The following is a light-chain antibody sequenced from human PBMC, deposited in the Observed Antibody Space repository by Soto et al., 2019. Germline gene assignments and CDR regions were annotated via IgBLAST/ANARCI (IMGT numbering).Light chain of an antibody. J-gene: IGLJ1*01. CDR2: GNS. V-gene: IGLV1-40*01. Sequence: QSVLTQPPSVSGAPGQRVTISCTGNSSTIGAGYDVHWYQQLPRTAPKLLIYGNSNRPSGVPDRFSGAKSGTSASLAITGLQAEDEADYYCKSYDSSLSGSYVFGTGTKVTVL. CDR1: SSTIGAGYD. CDR3: KSYDSSLSGSYV.